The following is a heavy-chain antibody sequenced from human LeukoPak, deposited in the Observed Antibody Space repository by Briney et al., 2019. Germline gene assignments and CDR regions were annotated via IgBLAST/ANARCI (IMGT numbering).Heavy chain of an antibody. J-gene: IGHJ3*02. V-gene: IGHV3-48*01. CDR1: GFIFSSYS. CDR3: ASGAYYDSSGYYDAFDI. D-gene: IGHD3-22*01. CDR2: ISSSSSTI. Sequence: GGSLRLSCAASGFIFSSYSMNWVRQAPGKGLEWVSYISSSSSTIYYADSVKGRFTISRDNAKNSLYLQMNSLRAEDTAVYYCASGAYYDSSGYYDAFDIWGQGTMVTVSS.